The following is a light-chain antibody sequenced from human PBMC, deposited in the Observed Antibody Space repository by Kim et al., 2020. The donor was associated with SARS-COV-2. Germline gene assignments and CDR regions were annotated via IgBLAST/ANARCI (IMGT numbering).Light chain of an antibody. CDR3: VLYMGSGSVL. V-gene: IGLV8-61*01. Sequence: QTVVTQEPSFSVSPGGTVTLTCGLSSGSVSTSSYPSWYQQTPGQAPRTLIHSTDTRSSGVPDRFSGSILGNKAALVITGAQADDESDYYCVLYMGSGSVLFGGGTQLTVL. CDR2: STD. J-gene: IGLJ2*01. CDR1: SGSVSTSSY.